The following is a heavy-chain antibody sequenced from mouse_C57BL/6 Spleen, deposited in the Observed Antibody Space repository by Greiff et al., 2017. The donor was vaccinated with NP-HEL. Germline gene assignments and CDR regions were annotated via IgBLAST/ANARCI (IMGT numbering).Heavy chain of an antibody. Sequence: VQLQQPGAELVKPGASVKMSCKASGYTFTSYWITWVKQRPGQGLEWIGDIYPGSGSTNYNEKFKSKATLTVDTSSSTASMQLSSLTSEDSAVDYCAREWDGCYWFAYWGQGTLVTVSA. J-gene: IGHJ3*01. CDR3: AREWDGCYWFAY. CDR1: GYTFTSYW. V-gene: IGHV1-55*01. D-gene: IGHD2-3*01. CDR2: IYPGSGST.